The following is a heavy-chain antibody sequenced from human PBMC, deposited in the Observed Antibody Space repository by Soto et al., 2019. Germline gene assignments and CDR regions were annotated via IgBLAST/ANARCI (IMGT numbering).Heavy chain of an antibody. CDR2: LSDGGGST. D-gene: IGHD2-8*01. V-gene: IGHV3-23*01. CDR3: AKEGTNSPYNWFDP. J-gene: IGHJ5*02. CDR1: GFTFSNYA. Sequence: EVQLLESGGGLVQPGGSLRLSCAASGFTFSNYAMSWVRQAPGKGLEWVSGLSDGGGSTFYADAVKGRFTISRDNAKNTLYLQMSSLRAEDTAVYYCAKEGTNSPYNWFDPWGQGTLVTVSS.